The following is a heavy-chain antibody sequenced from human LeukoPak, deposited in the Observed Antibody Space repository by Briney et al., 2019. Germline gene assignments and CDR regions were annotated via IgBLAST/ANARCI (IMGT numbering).Heavy chain of an antibody. CDR1: RYIFTGYF. CDR3: ARAGGYDLFDY. Sequence: EASVKVSCKASRYIFTGYFIHWVRQVPGQGLEWMGWINPKNGGTNPAEKFQGRVTMTRDTSLSTAFMELTGLTSDDTAVYYCARAGGYDLFDYWGQGTLVTVSS. CDR2: INPKNGGT. V-gene: IGHV1-2*02. J-gene: IGHJ4*02. D-gene: IGHD5-12*01.